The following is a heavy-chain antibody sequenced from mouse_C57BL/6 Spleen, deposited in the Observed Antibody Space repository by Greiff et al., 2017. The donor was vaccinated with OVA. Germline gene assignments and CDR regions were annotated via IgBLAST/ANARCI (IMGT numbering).Heavy chain of an antibody. CDR1: GYTFTSYW. D-gene: IGHD4-1*01. CDR2: IDPNSGGT. CDR3: ARANWGFYAMDY. V-gene: IGHV1-72*01. Sequence: QVQLQQPGAELVKPGASVKLSCKASGYTFTSYWMHWVKQRPGRGLGWIGRIDPNSGGTKYNEKLKSKTTLTVDKPSSTAYMQLSSLTSEDSAVYYCARANWGFYAMDYWGQGTSVTVSS. J-gene: IGHJ4*01.